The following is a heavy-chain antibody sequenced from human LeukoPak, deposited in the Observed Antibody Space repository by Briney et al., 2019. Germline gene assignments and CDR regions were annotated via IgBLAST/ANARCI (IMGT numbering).Heavy chain of an antibody. CDR2: IHPRRGDT. J-gene: IGHJ4*02. V-gene: IGHV1-2*02. CDR1: GYSFTAFY. Sequence: ASVKVSCKTSGYSFTAFYIHWVRQAPGQGLEWMGWIHPRRGDTNYAQKFQGRVTMTRDTSISTAYLDLSSLRSDDTAVFYCATGGSLSYYESSGLGADFWGQGTLVTVSS. D-gene: IGHD3-22*01. CDR3: ATGGSLSYYESSGLGADF.